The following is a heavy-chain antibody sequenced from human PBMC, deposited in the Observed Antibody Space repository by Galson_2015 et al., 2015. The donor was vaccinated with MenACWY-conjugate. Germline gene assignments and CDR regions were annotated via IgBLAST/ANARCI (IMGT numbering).Heavy chain of an antibody. Sequence: SVKVSCKASGDSFNTYRFNWIRQAPGQGPEWLGGIIPVFHTTDYAQRFQGRLTITADESTSTVYMELSSLQSDDTAIHYCARPGGDYEQRTFFDYWGQGTLVTVSS. J-gene: IGHJ4*02. CDR2: IIPVFHTT. V-gene: IGHV1-69*13. CDR3: ARPGGDYEQRTFFDY. D-gene: IGHD4-17*01. CDR1: GDSFNTYR.